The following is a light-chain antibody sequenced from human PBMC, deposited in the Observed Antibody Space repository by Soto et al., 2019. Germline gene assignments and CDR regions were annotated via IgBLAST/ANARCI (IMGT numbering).Light chain of an antibody. J-gene: IGLJ2*01. CDR3: SSYTSNSTVV. CDR1: SSDVGGYNY. Sequence: QSVLTQPASVSGSPGQSITISCTGTSSDVGGYNYVSWYQQHPGKAPKLMIYDVSNRPSGVSNRFSGSKSGNTASPTISGLQDEDEADYYCSSYTSNSTVVFGGGTKLTVL. V-gene: IGLV2-14*01. CDR2: DVS.